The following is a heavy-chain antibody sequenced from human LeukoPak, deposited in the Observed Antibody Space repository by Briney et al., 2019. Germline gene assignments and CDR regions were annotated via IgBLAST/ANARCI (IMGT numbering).Heavy chain of an antibody. V-gene: IGHV4-59*01. D-gene: IGHD1-1*01. CDR2: IYYSGST. CDR3: ARGTVSLDY. J-gene: IGHJ4*02. Sequence: SETLSLTCTISGGSISSYYWSWIRQPPGKGLEWVGYIYYSGSTNYNPSLKSRVTISVDTSKNQFSLKLSSVTAADTAVYYCARGTVSLDYWGQGTLVTVSS. CDR1: GGSISSYY.